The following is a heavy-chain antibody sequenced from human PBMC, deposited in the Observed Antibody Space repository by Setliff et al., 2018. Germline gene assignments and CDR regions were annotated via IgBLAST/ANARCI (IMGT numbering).Heavy chain of an antibody. CDR2: VNPGGGSS. CDR1: GYTFTSYY. D-gene: IGHD6-13*01. Sequence: ASVKVSCKASGYTFTSYYMHWVRQAPGQGLEWMGMVNPGGGSSTSTQRFQGRVTMTRDTSTNTAYMELNSLTSNDTAVYYCARAGLAAAGRKGVFDHWGQGTLVTDSS. J-gene: IGHJ4*02. CDR3: ARAGLAAAGRKGVFDH. V-gene: IGHV1-46*01.